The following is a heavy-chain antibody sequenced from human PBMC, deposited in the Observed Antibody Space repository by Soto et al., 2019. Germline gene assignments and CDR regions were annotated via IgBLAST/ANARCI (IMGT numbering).Heavy chain of an antibody. V-gene: IGHV3-48*02. D-gene: IGHD6-13*01. CDR1: GFNFNDFS. CDR2: IRSSSTI. Sequence: DVQLVESGGGLVQPGGSLRLSCVVSGFNFNDFSMNWVRQAPGKGLEWISYIRSSSTISYADSVKGRFTISRDNAKNSLYLQMNSLRDEDTAVYYCARDVSWAFDHWGQGALVTVSS. J-gene: IGHJ4*02. CDR3: ARDVSWAFDH.